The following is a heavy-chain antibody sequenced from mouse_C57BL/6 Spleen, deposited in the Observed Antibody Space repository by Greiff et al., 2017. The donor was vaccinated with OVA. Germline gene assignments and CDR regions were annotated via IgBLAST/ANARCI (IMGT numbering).Heavy chain of an antibody. D-gene: IGHD1-1*01. J-gene: IGHJ2*01. CDR1: GYAFSSSW. CDR2: IYPGDGDT. Sequence: QVQLQQSGPELVKPGASVKISCKASGYAFSSSWMNWVKQRPGKGLEWIGRIYPGDGDTNYNGKFKGKATLTADKSSSTAYMQLSSLTSEDSAVYFCARQTLITTVVASFDYWGQGTTLTVSS. CDR3: ARQTLITTVVASFDY. V-gene: IGHV1-82*01.